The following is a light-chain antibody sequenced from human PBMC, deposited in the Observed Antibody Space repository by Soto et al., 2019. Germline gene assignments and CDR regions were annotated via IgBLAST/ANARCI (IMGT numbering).Light chain of an antibody. Sequence: EIVLTQSPATLSLSPGERATLSCRASQSVSSWYLGWQQQKAGQAPMLLIYGASSRATGIPARFSGSGSGTDFTLTISRLEPEDFAVYYCQQYSSSLITFGQGTQLEIK. CDR2: GAS. CDR1: QSVSSWY. V-gene: IGKV3-20*01. J-gene: IGKJ5*01. CDR3: QQYSSSLIT.